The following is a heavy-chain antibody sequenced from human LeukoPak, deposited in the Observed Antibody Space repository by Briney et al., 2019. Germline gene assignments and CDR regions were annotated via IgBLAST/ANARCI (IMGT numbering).Heavy chain of an antibody. V-gene: IGHV1-18*01. CDR2: TSAYNGNT. CDR1: GYTFTSYG. CDR3: ARDRGAAAPNWFDP. Sequence: ASVKVSCKASGYTFTSYGISWVRQAPGQGLEWMGWTSAYNGNTNYAQKLQGRVTMTTDTSTSTAYMELRSLRSDDTAVYYCARDRGAAAPNWFDPWGQGTLVTVSS. D-gene: IGHD6-13*01. J-gene: IGHJ5*02.